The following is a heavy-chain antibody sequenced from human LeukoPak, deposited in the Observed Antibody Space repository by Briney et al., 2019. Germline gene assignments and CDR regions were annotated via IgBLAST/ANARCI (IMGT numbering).Heavy chain of an antibody. CDR1: GFSLSTSGVG. V-gene: IGHV2-5*02. CDR2: IYWDDDK. J-gene: IGHJ4*02. Sequence: ESGPTLVEPTQTLTLTCTFSGFSLSTSGVGVSWIRQPPGKALEWLALIYWDDDKRYSPSLKSRLTITKDTSKNQVVLTMTNMDPVDTATYYCAHLTTGTDYFDYWGQGTLVTVSS. D-gene: IGHD1-1*01. CDR3: AHLTTGTDYFDY.